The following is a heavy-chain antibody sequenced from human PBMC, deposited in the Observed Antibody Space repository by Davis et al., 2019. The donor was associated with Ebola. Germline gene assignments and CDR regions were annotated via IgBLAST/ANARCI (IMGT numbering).Heavy chain of an antibody. CDR2: INGDGSTT. Sequence: HTGGSLRLSCADSVITFSSYAMTWVRQAPGKGLVWVSRINGDGSTTGYADSVKGRFTTSRDNAKNTLYLQMNSLRVEDSAIYYCVKDSSNIWFDIWGQGTLVTVSS. V-gene: IGHV3-74*01. CDR1: VITFSSYA. D-gene: IGHD2/OR15-2a*01. J-gene: IGHJ3*02. CDR3: VKDSSNIWFDI.